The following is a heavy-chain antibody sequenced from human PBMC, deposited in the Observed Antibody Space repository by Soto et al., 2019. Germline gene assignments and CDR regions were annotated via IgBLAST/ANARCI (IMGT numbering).Heavy chain of an antibody. CDR1: GFTFSSYG. CDR3: AKAAGYYDFWSGYYCDY. Sequence: QVQLVESGGGVVQPGRSLRLSCAASGFTFSSYGMHWVRQAPGKGLEWVAVISYDGSNKYYADSVKGRFTISRDNSKNTLYLQMNSLRAEDTAVYYCAKAAGYYDFWSGYYCDYWGQGTLVTVSS. D-gene: IGHD3-3*01. CDR2: ISYDGSNK. V-gene: IGHV3-30*18. J-gene: IGHJ4*02.